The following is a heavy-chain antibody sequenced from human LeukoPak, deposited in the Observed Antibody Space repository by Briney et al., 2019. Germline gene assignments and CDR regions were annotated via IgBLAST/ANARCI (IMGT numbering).Heavy chain of an antibody. CDR3: AKDGTTTITIDY. Sequence: GGSLRLSCAASGFTFSSYAMSWVRQAPGKGLEWVSVISGSGGSTYYRDSVKGRFTISRDNSKNRLCLQMNSLRAEDTAVYYCAKDGTTTITIDYWGQGTLVTVSS. J-gene: IGHJ4*02. CDR2: ISGSGGST. V-gene: IGHV3-23*01. D-gene: IGHD1-1*01. CDR1: GFTFSSYA.